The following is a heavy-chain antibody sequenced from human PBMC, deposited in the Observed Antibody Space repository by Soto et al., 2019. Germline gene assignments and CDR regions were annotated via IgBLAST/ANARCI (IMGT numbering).Heavy chain of an antibody. CDR3: ARLGVTMVRGVIIIDAGPYYFDY. D-gene: IGHD3-10*01. Sequence: SETLSLTCTVSGGSISSYYWSWIRQPPGKGLEWIGYIYYSGSTNYNPSLKSRVTISVDTSKNQFSLKLSSVTAADTAVDYWARLGVTMVRGVIIIDAGPYYFDYWGQGTLVTVSS. V-gene: IGHV4-59*08. CDR2: IYYSGST. J-gene: IGHJ4*02. CDR1: GGSISSYY.